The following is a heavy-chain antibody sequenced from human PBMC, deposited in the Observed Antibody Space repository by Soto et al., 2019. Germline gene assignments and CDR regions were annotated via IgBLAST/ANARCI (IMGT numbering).Heavy chain of an antibody. Sequence: QVQLVQSGAEVKKPGASLKVSCKASGYTFTSYAMHWVRQAPGQRLEWMGWINAGNGNTKYSQKFQGRVTITRDTSASTAYMELSSLRSEATAVYYCARDLGVGAASDYWGQGTLVTVSS. CDR3: ARDLGVGAASDY. V-gene: IGHV1-3*01. CDR1: GYTFTSYA. J-gene: IGHJ4*02. CDR2: INAGNGNT. D-gene: IGHD1-26*01.